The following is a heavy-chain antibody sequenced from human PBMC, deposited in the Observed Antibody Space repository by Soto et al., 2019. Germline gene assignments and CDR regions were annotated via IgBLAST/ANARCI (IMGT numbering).Heavy chain of an antibody. CDR2: IIPLFRKI. D-gene: IGHD3-10*01. CDR1: GDMFRNSA. V-gene: IGHV1-69*01. Sequence: QVQLVQSGAEVKRPGSSVKVSCKASGDMFRNSAFTWVRQAPGQGLDWMGVIIPLFRKINVAQKFQGRVTFTADESTSSLYMEVASLTSEDTAVYYCARARLSNGDPNIYFFYGLDVWGQGTTITVSS. CDR3: ARARLSNGDPNIYFFYGLDV. J-gene: IGHJ6*02.